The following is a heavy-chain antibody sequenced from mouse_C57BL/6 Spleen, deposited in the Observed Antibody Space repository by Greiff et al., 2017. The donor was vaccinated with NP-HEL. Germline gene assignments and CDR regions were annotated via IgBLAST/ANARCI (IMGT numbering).Heavy chain of an antibody. CDR1: GYTFTSYW. V-gene: IGHV1-55*01. D-gene: IGHD2-1*01. J-gene: IGHJ1*03. CDR3: ARGTYGNYGWYFDV. CDR2: IYPGSGST. Sequence: QVQLQQPGAELVKPGASVKMSCKASGYTFTSYWITWVKQRPGQGLEWIGDIYPGSGSTNYNEKFKSKATLTVDTSSSTAYMQLSSLTSEDSAVYYCARGTYGNYGWYFDVWGTGTTVTVSS.